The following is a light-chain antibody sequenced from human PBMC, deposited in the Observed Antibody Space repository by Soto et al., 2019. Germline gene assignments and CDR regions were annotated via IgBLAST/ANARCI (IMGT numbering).Light chain of an antibody. Sequence: DIPMTLSPSTLSAFVGDRVTITCRASQSISSWLAWYQQKPEKAPNLLISKASVLESGVPSRFSGSGSGTEFTLIISSLQPDDFSTYYCQPYKSLITFCPGTKVEIK. CDR3: QPYKSLIT. CDR1: QSISSW. J-gene: IGKJ3*01. CDR2: KAS. V-gene: IGKV1-5*03.